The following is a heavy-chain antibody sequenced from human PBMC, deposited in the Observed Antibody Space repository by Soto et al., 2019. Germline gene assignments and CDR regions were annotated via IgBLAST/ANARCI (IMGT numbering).Heavy chain of an antibody. V-gene: IGHV3-23*01. J-gene: IGHJ6*02. Sequence: GGSLRLSCAASGFTFSSYAMSWVRQAPGKGLEWVSAISGSGGSTYYADSVKGRFTISRDNSKNTLYLQMNSLRAEDTAVYYCAKDGITMIVVVIRGLCHGMDVWCQGTTVTVSS. CDR2: ISGSGGST. CDR1: GFTFSSYA. D-gene: IGHD3-22*01. CDR3: AKDGITMIVVVIRGLCHGMDV.